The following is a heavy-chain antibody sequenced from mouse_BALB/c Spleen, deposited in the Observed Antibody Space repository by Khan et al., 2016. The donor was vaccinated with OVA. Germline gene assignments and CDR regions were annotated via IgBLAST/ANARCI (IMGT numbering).Heavy chain of an antibody. CDR1: GYSFTDYN. CDR2: IDPYTGGT. D-gene: IGHD1-1*01. Sequence: VQLKQSGPELVKPGASVKVSCKASGYSFTDYNMYWVKQSHGKSLEWIGYIDPYTGGTTYNQKFKGKATLTVDKSSSTAFMHLNSLTSEDCAVYVCARMIITKDYYAMDYWGQGTSVTVSS. CDR3: ARMIITKDYYAMDY. J-gene: IGHJ4*01. V-gene: IGHV1S135*01.